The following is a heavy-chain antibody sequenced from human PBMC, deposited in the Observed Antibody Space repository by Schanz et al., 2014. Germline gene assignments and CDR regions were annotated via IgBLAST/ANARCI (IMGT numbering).Heavy chain of an antibody. J-gene: IGHJ4*02. CDR3: ARDFSAYVGNYFDY. V-gene: IGHV1-18*01. D-gene: IGHD5-12*01. CDR2: ISPYNGNT. CDR1: GYTFTSYG. Sequence: QVQLVQSGAEVKKPGASVKVSCKASGYTFTSYGISWVRQAPGQGLEWMGWISPYNGNTNYAQKLQGIVTMTTDTSTSTSHMELTSLRFDDTAVYYCARDFSAYVGNYFDYWGQGTLVTVSS.